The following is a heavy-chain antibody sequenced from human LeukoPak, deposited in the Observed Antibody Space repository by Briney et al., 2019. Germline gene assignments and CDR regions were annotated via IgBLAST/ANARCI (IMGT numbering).Heavy chain of an antibody. CDR1: GGTFSSYA. Sequence: ASVKVSCKASGGTFSSYAISWVRQAPGQGLEWMGIINPSGGSTSYAQKFQGRVTMTRDTSTSTVYMELSSLRSEDTAVYYCARALGTFSDYWGQGTLVTVSS. CDR2: INPSGGST. J-gene: IGHJ4*02. CDR3: ARALGTFSDY. V-gene: IGHV1-46*01. D-gene: IGHD3-16*01.